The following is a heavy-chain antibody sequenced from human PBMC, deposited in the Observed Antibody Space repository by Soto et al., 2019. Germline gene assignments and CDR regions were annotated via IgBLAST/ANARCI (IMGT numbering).Heavy chain of an antibody. V-gene: IGHV3-53*01. Sequence: PGGSLRLSCAASGFTVSSNYMSWVRQAPGKGLEWVSVIYSGGSTYYADSVKGRLTISRDNSKNTLYLQMNSLRAEDTAVYYCARGARVAAAPPDYWGQGTLVTVSS. CDR1: GFTVSSNY. CDR3: ARGARVAAAPPDY. CDR2: IYSGGST. J-gene: IGHJ4*02. D-gene: IGHD6-13*01.